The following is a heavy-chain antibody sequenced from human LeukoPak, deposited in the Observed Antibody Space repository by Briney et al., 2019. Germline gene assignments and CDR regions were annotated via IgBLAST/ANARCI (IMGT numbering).Heavy chain of an antibody. CDR3: ARAHLIAAAGYNWFDP. CDR1: GYTFTGYC. J-gene: IGHJ5*02. V-gene: IGHV1-2*02. Sequence: ASVKVSCKASGYTFTGYCMHWVRQAPGQGLEWMGWINPNSGATNYAQKFQGRVTMTRDTSISTAYMELSRLRSDDTAVYYCARAHLIAAAGYNWFDPWGQGTLVTVSS. CDR2: INPNSGAT. D-gene: IGHD6-13*01.